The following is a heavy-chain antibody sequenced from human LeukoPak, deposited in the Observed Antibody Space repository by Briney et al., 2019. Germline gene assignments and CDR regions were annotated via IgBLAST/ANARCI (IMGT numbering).Heavy chain of an antibody. D-gene: IGHD5-18*01. J-gene: IGHJ4*02. V-gene: IGHV3-23*01. CDR2: ISGDGGST. CDR3: ARSSYTAMAKCYFDY. CDR1: GFTFNTYA. Sequence: SGGSLRPSCAASGFTFNTYAMSWVGQAPGKGLEWVSVISGDGGSTFYADSVKGRFTISRDNSKNTLYLQMNSLRAEDTAVYYCARSSYTAMAKCYFDYWGQGTQVTVSS.